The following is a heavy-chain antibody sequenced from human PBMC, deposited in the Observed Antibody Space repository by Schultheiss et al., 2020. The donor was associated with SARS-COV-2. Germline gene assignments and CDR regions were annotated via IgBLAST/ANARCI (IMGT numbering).Heavy chain of an antibody. CDR1: GFTFSSYA. D-gene: IGHD2-2*01. V-gene: IGHV3-30*01. CDR2: ISYDGSNK. J-gene: IGHJ4*02. CDR3: AKYFHIVVVPAAMDY. Sequence: GGSLRLSCAASGFTFSSYAMHWVRQAPGKGLEWVAVISYDGSNKYYADSVKGRFTISRDNSKNTLYLQMNSLRAEDTAVYYCAKYFHIVVVPAAMDYWGQGTLVTVSS.